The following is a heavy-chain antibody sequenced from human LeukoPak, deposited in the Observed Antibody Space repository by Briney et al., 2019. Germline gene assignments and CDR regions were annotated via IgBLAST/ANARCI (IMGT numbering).Heavy chain of an antibody. J-gene: IGHJ4*02. CDR2: ISGSGGST. D-gene: IGHD2-2*01. CDR3: AKLAVPAALPHTYYFDY. Sequence: PGGSLRLSCAASGFTFSSYAMSWVRQAPGKGLEWVSAISGSGGSTYCADSVKGRFTISRDNSKNTLYLQMNSLRAEDTAVYYCAKLAVPAALPHTYYFDYWGQGTLVTVSS. CDR1: GFTFSSYA. V-gene: IGHV3-23*01.